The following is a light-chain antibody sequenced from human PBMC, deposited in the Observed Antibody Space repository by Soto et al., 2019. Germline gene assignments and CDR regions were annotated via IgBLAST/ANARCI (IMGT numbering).Light chain of an antibody. V-gene: IGLV1-40*01. CDR1: SSNIGAGYD. CDR3: QSYGSSRIANFV. Sequence: QSVLTQPPSVSGAPGQRVTISCTGSSSNIGAGYDVHWYQQLPGKAPKLLIYGNDNRPSGVPERFSGAKSGTSASLAITGLRADDEADYYCQSYGSSRIANFVFGTGTQLTVL. CDR2: GND. J-gene: IGLJ1*01.